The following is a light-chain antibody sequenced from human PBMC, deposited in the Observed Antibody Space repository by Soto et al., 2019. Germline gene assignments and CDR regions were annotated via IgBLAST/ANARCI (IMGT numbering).Light chain of an antibody. J-gene: IGLJ2*01. Sequence: QSVLTQPASVSGSPGQSITISCTGSNSDIGAYDYVSWYQQHPGKPPTLLIYEVTFRPSGVPNRFSGSKSGNTATLTISGLLIEDEADYYCGSYASATLIFGGGTKVTVL. V-gene: IGLV2-14*01. CDR1: NSDIGAYDY. CDR2: EVT. CDR3: GSYASATLI.